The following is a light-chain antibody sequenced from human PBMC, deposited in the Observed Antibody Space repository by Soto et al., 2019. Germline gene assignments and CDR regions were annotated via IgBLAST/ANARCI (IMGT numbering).Light chain of an antibody. J-gene: IGKJ1*01. CDR1: QSVRSN. Sequence: EIVMTQSPATVSVSPGERATLSCRASQSVRSNLAWYQQKPGQSPRLLIYGASTRATGIPARFSGSGSGTQFTLTISSLQSEDFATYYCQHYNSYSEAFGQGTKVDIK. CDR2: GAS. CDR3: QHYNSYSEA. V-gene: IGKV3-15*01.